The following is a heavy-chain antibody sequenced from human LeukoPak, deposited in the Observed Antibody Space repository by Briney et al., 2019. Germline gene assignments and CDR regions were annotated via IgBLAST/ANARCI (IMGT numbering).Heavy chain of an antibody. CDR3: ARGVRGVIIVRYLDYYYYYMDV. Sequence: ASVKVSCKASGYTFINYGITWVRQAPGQGLEWMGWINPNSGGTNYAQKFQGRVTMTRDTSISTAYMELSRLRSDDTAVYYCARGVRGVIIVRYLDYYYYYMDVWGKGTTVTISS. CDR1: GYTFINYG. J-gene: IGHJ6*03. D-gene: IGHD3-10*01. CDR2: INPNSGGT. V-gene: IGHV1-2*02.